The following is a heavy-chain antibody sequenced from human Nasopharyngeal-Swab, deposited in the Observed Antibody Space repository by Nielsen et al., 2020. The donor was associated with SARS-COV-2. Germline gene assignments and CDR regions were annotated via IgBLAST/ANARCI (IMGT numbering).Heavy chain of an antibody. V-gene: IGHV3-53*01. CDR2: TEIGGTT. J-gene: IGHJ1*01. CDR1: EFPFSSYW. CDR3: ARDLGGGYCTTTNCPGS. D-gene: IGHD2-2*01. Sequence: LKISCAAYEFPFSSYWMSWVRQAPGKGLEWVSVTEIGGTTHYADSVKGRFSISRDSSTNTLYLQMNNVRAEDTAVYYCARDLGGGYCTTTNCPGSWGQGTLVTVSS.